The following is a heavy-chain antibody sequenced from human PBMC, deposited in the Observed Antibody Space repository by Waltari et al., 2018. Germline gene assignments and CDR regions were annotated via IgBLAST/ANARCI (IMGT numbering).Heavy chain of an antibody. V-gene: IGHV1-24*01. D-gene: IGHD3-16*02. CDR3: ATGRTYDNSWGTYRR. CDR1: GYTLGYLF. CDR2: FDPETGEI. J-gene: IGHJ4*02. Sequence: QVQLVQSGAEVKQPGASVQVSCKVSGYTLGYLFLYWVRQAPGKGLEWMGGFDPETGEINYEQEVQGRVTMTEDTSTDTAYMELRSLRSEDTAFYYCATGRTYDNSWGTYRRWGQGTLVSVSS.